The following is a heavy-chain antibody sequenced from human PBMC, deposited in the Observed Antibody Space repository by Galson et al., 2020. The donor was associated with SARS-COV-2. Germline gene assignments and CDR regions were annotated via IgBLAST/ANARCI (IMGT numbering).Heavy chain of an antibody. D-gene: IGHD2-2*01. CDR1: RDSVSSTSAA. V-gene: IGHV6-1*01. J-gene: IGHJ4*02. CDR2: TYYRSGFYN. CDR3: ARDNNTSWSFDF. Sequence: SQTLSLTCAISRDSVSSTSAAWNWIRESPTRGLEWLGRTYYRSGFYNNYAVSMKGRININADASKNQFSLHLESVTPEDTSIYYCARDNNTSWSFDFWGQGTLVTGSS.